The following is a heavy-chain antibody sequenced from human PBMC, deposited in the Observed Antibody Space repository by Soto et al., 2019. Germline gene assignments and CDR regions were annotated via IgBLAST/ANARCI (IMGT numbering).Heavy chain of an antibody. Sequence: PGGSLRLSCAAPGFTFSSYSMNWVRQAPGKGLEWVSSISSSSSYIYYADSVKGRFTISRDNAKNSLYLQMNSLRAEDTAVYYCARTEYSSSSCFDYWGQGTLVTVSS. D-gene: IGHD6-6*01. CDR2: ISSSSSYI. J-gene: IGHJ4*02. CDR3: ARTEYSSSSCFDY. CDR1: GFTFSSYS. V-gene: IGHV3-21*01.